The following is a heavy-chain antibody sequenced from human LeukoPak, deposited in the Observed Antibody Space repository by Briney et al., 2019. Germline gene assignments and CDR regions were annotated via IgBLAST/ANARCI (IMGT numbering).Heavy chain of an antibody. D-gene: IGHD6-19*01. V-gene: IGHV4-61*02. Sequence: SETLSLTCTVSGDSISSTSYYWSWIRQPAGKGLEWIGRIYTSGSTNYNPSLKSRVTMSVDTSKNQFPLKLSSVTAADTAVYFCARHSSDYYGPFDYWGQGTLVTVSS. CDR3: ARHSSDYYGPFDY. J-gene: IGHJ4*02. CDR2: IYTSGST. CDR1: GDSISSTSYY.